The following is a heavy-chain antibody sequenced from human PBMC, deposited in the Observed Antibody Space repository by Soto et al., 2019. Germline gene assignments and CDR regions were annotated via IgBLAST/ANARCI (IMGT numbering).Heavy chain of an antibody. Sequence: EVQLLAAGGGLIQTGGSLRLSCAASGFPFSTYEMTWAPQSPGKGLEWVAFITSSGGPTYYADSVRDRFTISRDNSQNTLYLQMDSLRVEDTARYYCVRGGWWDDWGHGTLVTVSS. CDR2: ITSSGGPT. CDR1: GFPFSTYE. V-gene: IGHV3-23*01. CDR3: VRGGWWDD. D-gene: IGHD6-19*01. J-gene: IGHJ4*01.